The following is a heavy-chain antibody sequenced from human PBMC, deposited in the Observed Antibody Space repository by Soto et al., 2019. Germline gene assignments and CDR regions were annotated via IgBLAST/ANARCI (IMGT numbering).Heavy chain of an antibody. Sequence: GGSLRLSCAASGFTFSSYGMHWVRQAPGKGLEWVAVISYDGSNKYYADSVKGRFTISRDNSKNTLYLQMNSLRAEDTAVYYCAKDSENSSGYYLGFQYYGMDVWGQGTTVTVSS. V-gene: IGHV3-30*18. J-gene: IGHJ6*02. CDR3: AKDSENSSGYYLGFQYYGMDV. CDR2: ISYDGSNK. D-gene: IGHD3-22*01. CDR1: GFTFSSYG.